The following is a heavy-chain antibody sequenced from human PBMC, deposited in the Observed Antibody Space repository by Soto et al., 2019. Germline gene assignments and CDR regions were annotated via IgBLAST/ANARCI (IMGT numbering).Heavy chain of an antibody. V-gene: IGHV4-30-2*01. CDR3: ARGPPLGL. D-gene: IGHD1-26*01. J-gene: IGHJ4*02. CDR2: IYHSGSP. Sequence: SETLSLTCAVSGGSISSGGYSWSWIRQPPGKGLEWIGYIYHSGSPYYNPSLKSRVTISVDRSKNQFSLKLSSVTAADTAVYNCARGPPLGLWGQGTLVTVSS. CDR1: GGSISSGGYS.